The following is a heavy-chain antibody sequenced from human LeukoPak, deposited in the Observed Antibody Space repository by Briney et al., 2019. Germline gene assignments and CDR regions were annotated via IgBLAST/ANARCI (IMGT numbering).Heavy chain of an antibody. V-gene: IGHV5-10-1*01. Sequence: GESLKISCKGSGYSFSTYRISWVRQMPGKGLEWMGNIDPSDFYTDYSPSFQGHVTISADTSISTAFLQWSSLKTSDTAIYYCASSIAAAGIGQNTFDIWGQGTVVAVSS. CDR2: IDPSDFYT. D-gene: IGHD6-13*01. J-gene: IGHJ3*02. CDR1: GYSFSTYR. CDR3: ASSIAAAGIGQNTFDI.